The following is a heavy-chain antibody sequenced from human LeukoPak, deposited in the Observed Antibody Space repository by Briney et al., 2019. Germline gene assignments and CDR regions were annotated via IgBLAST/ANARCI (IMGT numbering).Heavy chain of an antibody. J-gene: IGHJ4*01. CDR3: ASYSSGWYALGY. CDR2: INSDGRNT. V-gene: IGHV3-74*01. CDR1: AFSVSNYW. D-gene: IGHD6-19*01. Sequence: PGGSLRLSCTASAFSVSNYWMHWVRQAPGKGLIWVSRINSDGRNTGYADSVKGRFTISRDNAKDTLYLQMNGLRAEDTAVYYCASYSSGWYALGYWGHGTLVTVSS.